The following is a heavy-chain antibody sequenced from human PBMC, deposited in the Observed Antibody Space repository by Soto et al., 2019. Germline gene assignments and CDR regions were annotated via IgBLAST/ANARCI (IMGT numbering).Heavy chain of an antibody. CDR1: GGSVSSGSYY. CDR2: IYYSGST. Sequence: QVQLQESGPGLVKPSETLSLTCTVSGGSVSSGSYYWSWIRQPPGKGLEWIGYIYYSGSTNYNPSLKSRVTISVATSKNQFSLKLSSVTAADTAVYYCARDRRVVVAATHYYYYGMDVWGQGTTVTVSS. CDR3: ARDRRVVVAATHYYYYGMDV. D-gene: IGHD2-15*01. J-gene: IGHJ6*02. V-gene: IGHV4-61*01.